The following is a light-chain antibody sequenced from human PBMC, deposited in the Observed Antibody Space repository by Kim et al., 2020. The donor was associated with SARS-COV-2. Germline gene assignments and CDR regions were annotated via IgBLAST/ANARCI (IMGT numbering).Light chain of an antibody. J-gene: IGKJ5*01. Sequence: EIVLTQSPGTLSLSPGERATLSCRASQSIPSIYLAWYQQKSGQAPRLLIYGATNRATGVPDRFSGSGSGADFTLTIRRLEPEDFATYYCQQYGSSPRITFGQGTRLEIK. CDR1: QSIPSIY. CDR3: QQYGSSPRIT. CDR2: GAT. V-gene: IGKV3-20*01.